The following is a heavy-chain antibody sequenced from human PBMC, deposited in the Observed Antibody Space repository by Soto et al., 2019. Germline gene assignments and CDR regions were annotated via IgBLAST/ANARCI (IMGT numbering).Heavy chain of an antibody. CDR2: INPSGGST. D-gene: IGHD3-3*01. J-gene: IGHJ5*02. V-gene: IGHV1-46*01. CDR3: ARAPPNNYYDFWSGYYNWFDP. CDR1: GYTFTSYY. Sequence: GASVKVSCKASGYTFTSYYMHWVRQAPGQGLEWMGIINPSGGSTSYAQKFQGRVTMTRDTSTSTVYMELSSLRSEDTAVYYCARAPPNNYYDFWSGYYNWFDPWGQGTLVTGSS.